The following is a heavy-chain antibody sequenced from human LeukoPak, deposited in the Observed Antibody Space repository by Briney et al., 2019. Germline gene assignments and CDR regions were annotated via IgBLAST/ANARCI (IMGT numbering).Heavy chain of an antibody. D-gene: IGHD3-10*01. Sequence: PGRSLRLSCAASGFTFSSYGMHWVRQAPGKGLEGVAVISYDGTYKYYADSVKGRFTISRDNSKNTLYLQTNSLRAEDTAVYYCAKSGQNYYGSVWGQGTQVTVSS. V-gene: IGHV3-30*18. CDR2: ISYDGTYK. CDR3: AKSGQNYYGSV. J-gene: IGHJ4*02. CDR1: GFTFSSYG.